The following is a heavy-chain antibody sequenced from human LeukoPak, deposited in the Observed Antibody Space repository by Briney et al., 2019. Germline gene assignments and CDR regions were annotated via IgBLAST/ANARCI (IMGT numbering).Heavy chain of an antibody. V-gene: IGHV4-39*07. D-gene: IGHD3-3*01. CDR3: ARDTGFYDFWSGLGYSYLV. J-gene: IGHJ4*02. CDR2: IYYSGST. Sequence: SETLSLTCTVSGGSISSSIYYWGWIRQPPGKGLEWIGSIYYSGSTYYNPSLKSRVTISVDTSKNQFSLKLSSVTAADTAVYYCARDTGFYDFWSGLGYSYLVWGQGTLVTVSS. CDR1: GGSISSSIYY.